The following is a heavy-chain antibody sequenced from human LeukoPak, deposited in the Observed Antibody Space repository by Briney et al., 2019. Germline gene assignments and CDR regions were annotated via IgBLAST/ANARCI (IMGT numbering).Heavy chain of an antibody. CDR1: GYSFATYW. J-gene: IGHJ4*02. CDR3: ARHKTASYDVLPGDY. V-gene: IGHV5-10-1*01. Sequence: GESLKISCQGSGYSFATYWISWVRQMPDKGLEWMGRIDASDSDTTYSPSFQGHVTISVDKSISTAYLQWSSLKASDTAMYYCARHKTASYDVLPGDYWGQGTPVIVSS. CDR2: IDASDSDT. D-gene: IGHD3-9*01.